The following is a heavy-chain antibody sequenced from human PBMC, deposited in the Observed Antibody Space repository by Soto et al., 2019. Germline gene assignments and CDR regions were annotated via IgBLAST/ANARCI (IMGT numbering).Heavy chain of an antibody. CDR1: GGSISSGGYY. CDR2: IYYSGIT. V-gene: IGHV4-31*03. Sequence: TLSLTCTVSGGSISSGGYYWSWIRQHPGKGLEWIGYIYYSGITYYNPSLKSRVTISVDTSKNQFSLKLSSVTAADTAVYYCARSRDGYNYFDSWGQGTQVTVSS. D-gene: IGHD5-12*01. CDR3: ARSRDGYNYFDS. J-gene: IGHJ4*02.